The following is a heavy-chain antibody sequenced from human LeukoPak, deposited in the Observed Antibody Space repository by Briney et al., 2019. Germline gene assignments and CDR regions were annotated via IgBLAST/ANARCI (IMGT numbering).Heavy chain of an antibody. CDR3: AKDLENYGSGIQYWFDY. D-gene: IGHD3-10*01. J-gene: IGHJ4*02. CDR1: GFTFSSYA. CDR2: ISGSGGST. V-gene: IGHV3-23*01. Sequence: PGGSLRLSCAASGFTFSSYAMSWVRQAPGKGLEWVSAISGSGGSTDYADSVKGRFTISRDNSRNTLYLQMNSLRAEDTAVYYCAKDLENYGSGIQYWFDYWGQGTLVTVSS.